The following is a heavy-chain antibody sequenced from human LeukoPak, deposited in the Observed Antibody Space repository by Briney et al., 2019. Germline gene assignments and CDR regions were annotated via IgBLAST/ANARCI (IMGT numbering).Heavy chain of an antibody. CDR3: AKERAEIFDY. D-gene: IGHD5-24*01. CDR1: GFTFSDYY. Sequence: GGSLRLSCAASGFTFSDYYMSWIRQAPGKGLEWVSYISSSGSTIYYADSVKGRFTISRDNPKNTLYLQMNSLRAEDTAVYYCAKERAEIFDYWGQGTLVTVSS. CDR2: ISSSGSTI. V-gene: IGHV3-11*01. J-gene: IGHJ4*02.